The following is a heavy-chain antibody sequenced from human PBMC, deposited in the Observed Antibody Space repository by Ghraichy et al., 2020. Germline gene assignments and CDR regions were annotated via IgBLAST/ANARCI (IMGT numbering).Heavy chain of an antibody. CDR1: GYTFTSYA. J-gene: IGHJ4*02. Sequence: ASVKVSCKASGYTFTSYAMHWVRQAPGQRLEWMGWINAGNGNTKYSQKFQGRVTITRDTSASTAYMELSSLRSEDTAVYYCARAVREWLVLGEFDYWGQGTLVTVSS. V-gene: IGHV1-3*01. CDR3: ARAVREWLVLGEFDY. CDR2: INAGNGNT. D-gene: IGHD6-19*01.